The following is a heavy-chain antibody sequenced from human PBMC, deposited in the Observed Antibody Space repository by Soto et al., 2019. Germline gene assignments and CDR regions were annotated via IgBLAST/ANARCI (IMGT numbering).Heavy chain of an antibody. CDR2: ISYDGSNK. D-gene: IGHD6-6*01. V-gene: IGHV3-30-3*01. J-gene: IGHJ4*02. CDR3: AAPAAEEQYSSSSAPRGGYFDY. CDR1: GFTFSSYA. Sequence: QVQLVESGGGVVQPGRSLRLSCAASGFTFSSYAMHWVRQAPGKGLEWVAVISYDGSNKYYADSVKGRFTISRDNSKNALYLQMNSLRAEDTAVYYCAAPAAEEQYSSSSAPRGGYFDYWGQGTLVTVSS.